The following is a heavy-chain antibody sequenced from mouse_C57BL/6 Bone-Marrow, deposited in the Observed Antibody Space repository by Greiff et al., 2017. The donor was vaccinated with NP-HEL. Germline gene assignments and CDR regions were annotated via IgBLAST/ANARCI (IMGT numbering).Heavy chain of an antibody. Sequence: QVQLQQSGPGLVAPSQSLSITCTVSGFSLTSYGVSWVRQPPGKGLEWLGVIWGDGSTNYHSALISRLSISKDNSKSQVFLKLNSLQTDDTATYYCAKMGITTVVATGRYFDYWGQGTTLTVSS. CDR3: AKMGITTVVATGRYFDY. D-gene: IGHD1-1*01. CDR2: IWGDGST. V-gene: IGHV2-3*01. J-gene: IGHJ2*01. CDR1: GFSLTSYG.